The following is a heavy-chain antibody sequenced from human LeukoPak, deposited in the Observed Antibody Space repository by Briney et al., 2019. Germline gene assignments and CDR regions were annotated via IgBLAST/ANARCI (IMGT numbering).Heavy chain of an antibody. CDR2: FDPEDGET. Sequence: ASVKVSCKVSGYTLTELSMHWVRQAPGKGLEWMGGFDPEDGETIYAQKFQVRGTMTEDTSTDTAYMELSSLRSEDAAVYYCASHIVVVPDAWGGLGYWGQGTLVTVSS. J-gene: IGHJ4*02. D-gene: IGHD2-2*01. CDR3: ASHIVVVPDAWGGLGY. CDR1: GYTLTELS. V-gene: IGHV1-24*01.